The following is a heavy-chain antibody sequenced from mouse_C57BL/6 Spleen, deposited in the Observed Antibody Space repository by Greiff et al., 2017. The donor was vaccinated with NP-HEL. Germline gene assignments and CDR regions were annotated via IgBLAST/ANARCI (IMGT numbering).Heavy chain of an antibody. D-gene: IGHD1-1*01. CDR1: GYTFTSYW. CDR3: ARTLTTVVEGTAWFAY. J-gene: IGHJ3*01. Sequence: VQLQQPGAELVMPGASVELSCKASGYTFTSYWMHWVKQRPGQGLEWIGEIDPSDSYTNYNQKFKGKSTLTVDKSSSTAYMQLSSLTSEDSAVYYCARTLTTVVEGTAWFAYWGQGTLVTVSA. CDR2: IDPSDSYT. V-gene: IGHV1-69*01.